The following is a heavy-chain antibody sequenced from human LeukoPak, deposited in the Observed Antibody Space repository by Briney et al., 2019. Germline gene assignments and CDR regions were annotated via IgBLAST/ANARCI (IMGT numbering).Heavy chain of an antibody. CDR3: ANYDYVWGSYRYAFDI. D-gene: IGHD3-16*02. CDR2: ISGSGGST. CDR1: GFTFSSYG. V-gene: IGHV3-23*01. Sequence: GGSLRLSCAASGFTFSSYGMHWVRQAPGKGLEWVSAISGSGGSTYYADSVKGRFTISRDNSKNTLYLQMNSLRAEDTAVYYCANYDYVWGSYRYAFDIWGQGTMVTVSS. J-gene: IGHJ3*02.